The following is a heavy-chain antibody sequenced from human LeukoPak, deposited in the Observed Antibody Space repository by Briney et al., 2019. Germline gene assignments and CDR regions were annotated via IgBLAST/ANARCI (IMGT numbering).Heavy chain of an antibody. CDR2: INPSGGST. V-gene: IGHV1-46*01. D-gene: IGHD6-19*01. Sequence: ASVKVSCKASGYTFTSYYMHWVRQAPGQALEWMGIINPSGGSTSYAQKFQGRVTMTRDTSTSTVYMELSSLRSEDTAVYYCVRVAGTGVDYWGQGTLVTVSS. J-gene: IGHJ4*02. CDR3: VRVAGTGVDY. CDR1: GYTFTSYY.